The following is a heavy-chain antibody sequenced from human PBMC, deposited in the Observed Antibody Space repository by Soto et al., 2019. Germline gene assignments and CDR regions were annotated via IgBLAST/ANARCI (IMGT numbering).Heavy chain of an antibody. Sequence: SETLSLTCAVYGGSFSGYYWSWIRRPPGKGLEWIGEINHSGSTNYNPSLKSRVTISVDTSKNQFSLKLSSVTAADTAVYYCASGGVAARPRPGPGFPVVYWGQGTLVTVSS. J-gene: IGHJ4*02. CDR1: GGSFSGYY. CDR3: ASGGVAARPRPGPGFPVVY. CDR2: INHSGST. D-gene: IGHD6-6*01. V-gene: IGHV4-34*01.